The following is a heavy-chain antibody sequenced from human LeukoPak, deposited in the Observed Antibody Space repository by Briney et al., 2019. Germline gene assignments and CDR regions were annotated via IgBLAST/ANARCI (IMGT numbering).Heavy chain of an antibody. J-gene: IGHJ3*02. V-gene: IGHV4-61*02. D-gene: IGHD3-22*01. CDR1: GGSISSGSYY. CDR2: IYTSGST. CDR3: ASLTTADAFDI. Sequence: PSETLSLTCTVSGGSISSGSYYWSWIRQPAGKGLEWIGRIYTSGSTNYNPSLKSRVTISVDTSKNQFSLKLNSVTAADTAVFYCASLTTADAFDIWGQGTMVTVSS.